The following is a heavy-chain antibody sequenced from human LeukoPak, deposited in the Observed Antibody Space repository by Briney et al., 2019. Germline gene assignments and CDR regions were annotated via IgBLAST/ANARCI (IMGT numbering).Heavy chain of an antibody. D-gene: IGHD2-2*01. J-gene: IGHJ6*02. CDR1: GGSISSGDYY. CDR3: ARQLPPPSYGMDV. V-gene: IGHV4-30-4*01. Sequence: KTSQTLSLTCTVSGGSISSGDYYWSWIRQPPGKGLEWIGYIYYSGSTYYNPSLKSRVTISVDTSKNQFSLKLSSATAADTAVYYCARQLPPPSYGMDVWGQGTTVTVPS. CDR2: IYYSGST.